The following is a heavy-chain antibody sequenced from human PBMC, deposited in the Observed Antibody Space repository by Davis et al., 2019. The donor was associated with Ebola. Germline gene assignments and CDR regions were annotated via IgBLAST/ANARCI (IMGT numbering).Heavy chain of an antibody. CDR1: GFSFNYYY. J-gene: IGHJ3*02. CDR2: INSDGTTT. V-gene: IGHV3-74*01. Sequence: GESLKISCEASGFSFNYYYIHWVRQAPGEGLVWVAHINSDGTTTRYADAVKGRFTISRDNSKNTLYLQMNGLRVEDTAIYYCAKDTSNIWFDIWGQGTNVTVSS. D-gene: IGHD1-26*01. CDR3: AKDTSNIWFDI.